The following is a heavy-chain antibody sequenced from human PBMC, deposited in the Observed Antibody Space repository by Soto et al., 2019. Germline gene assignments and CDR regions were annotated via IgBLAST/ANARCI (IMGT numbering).Heavy chain of an antibody. CDR1: GGTFSSYA. CDR2: IIPIFGTA. V-gene: IGHV1-69*13. CDR3: ARDVAMITDGYYYDRLEV. D-gene: IGHD5-12*01. J-gene: IGHJ6*02. Sequence: SVKVSCKASGGTFSSYAISWVRQAPGQGLEWMGGIIPIFGTANYAQKFQGRVTITADESTSTAYMELSSLRSEDTAVYYCARDVAMITDGYYYDRLEVWCQGTTVTVSS.